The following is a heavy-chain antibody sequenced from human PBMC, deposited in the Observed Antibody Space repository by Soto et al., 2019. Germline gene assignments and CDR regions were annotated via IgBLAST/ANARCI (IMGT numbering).Heavy chain of an antibody. Sequence: GASVKVSCKASGHTFTSYGISWVRQAPGQGLEWMGWISAYNGNTNYAQKLQGRVTMTTDTSTSTAYMELRSLRSDDTAVYYCARDLLRFLEWSIPEAFDIWGQGTMVTVSS. CDR3: ARDLLRFLEWSIPEAFDI. D-gene: IGHD3-3*01. V-gene: IGHV1-18*04. J-gene: IGHJ3*02. CDR2: ISAYNGNT. CDR1: GHTFTSYG.